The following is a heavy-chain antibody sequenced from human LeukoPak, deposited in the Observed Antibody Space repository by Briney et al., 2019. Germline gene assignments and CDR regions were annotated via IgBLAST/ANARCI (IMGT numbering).Heavy chain of an antibody. CDR1: GFSFSSYS. D-gene: IGHD3-22*01. V-gene: IGHV3-21*01. Sequence: GGSLRLSCAASGFSFSSYSMNWVRQAPGKGLEWVSSISSSSSYIYYADSVKGRFTISRDNAKNSLYLQMNSLRAEDTAVYYCAHYSSGYYGSFDYWGQGTLVTVSS. J-gene: IGHJ4*02. CDR3: AHYSSGYYGSFDY. CDR2: ISSSSSYI.